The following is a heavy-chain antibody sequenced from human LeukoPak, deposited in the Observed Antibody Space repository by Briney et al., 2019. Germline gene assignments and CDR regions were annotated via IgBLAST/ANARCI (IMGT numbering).Heavy chain of an antibody. D-gene: IGHD5-12*01. Sequence: PSETLSLTCTVSGGSISSYYWSWIRQPPGKGLEWIGYIYSSGSTNYNPSLKSRVTISVDTSKNQFSLKLSSVTAADTAVYYCARHTWYNGYDRYFDLWGRGTLVTVSS. CDR2: IYSSGST. J-gene: IGHJ2*01. V-gene: IGHV4-4*09. CDR3: ARHTWYNGYDRYFDL. CDR1: GGSISSYY.